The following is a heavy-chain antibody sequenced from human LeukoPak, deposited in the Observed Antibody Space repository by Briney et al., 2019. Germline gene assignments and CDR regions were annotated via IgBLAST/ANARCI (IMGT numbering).Heavy chain of an antibody. V-gene: IGHV3-13*04. J-gene: IGHJ4*02. CDR1: GFTFSSFD. CDR3: ARDMGPRYCSGGSCYPNLLCDY. D-gene: IGHD2-15*01. CDR2: IGTAGDT. Sequence: PGGSLRLSCAASGFTFSSFDMHWVRQATGKGLEWVSAIGTAGDTYYPGSVKGRFTISRENAKNSLYLQMNSLRAGDTAVYYCARDMGPRYCSGGSCYPNLLCDYWGQGTLVTVSS.